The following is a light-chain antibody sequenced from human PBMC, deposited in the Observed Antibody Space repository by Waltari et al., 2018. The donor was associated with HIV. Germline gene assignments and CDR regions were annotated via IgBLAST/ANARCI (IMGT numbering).Light chain of an antibody. CDR2: GAS. Sequence: IVMTQPPATLSVSPGERATLSCRASQSVSSNLAWYQQKPGQAPRLLIYGASTRATGIPARFSGSGSGTEFTLTISSLQSEDFAVYYCQQYNNWITFGQGTRLEIK. V-gene: IGKV3-15*01. CDR3: QQYNNWIT. CDR1: QSVSSN. J-gene: IGKJ5*01.